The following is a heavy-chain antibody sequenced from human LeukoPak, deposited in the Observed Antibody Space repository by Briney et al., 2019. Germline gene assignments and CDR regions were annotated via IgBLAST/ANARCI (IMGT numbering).Heavy chain of an antibody. CDR3: ARETMVRGVITDDY. J-gene: IGHJ4*02. Sequence: PSETLSLTCTVSGGSISSYYWSWIRQPPGKGLEWIGYIYYSGSTNHNPSLKSRVTISVDTSKNQFSLKLGSVTAADTAVYYCARETMVRGVITDDYWGQGTLVTVSS. V-gene: IGHV4-59*01. CDR2: IYYSGST. D-gene: IGHD3-10*01. CDR1: GGSISSYY.